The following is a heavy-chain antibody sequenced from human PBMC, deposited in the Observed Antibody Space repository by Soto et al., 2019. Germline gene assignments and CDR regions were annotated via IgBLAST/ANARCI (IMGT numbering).Heavy chain of an antibody. J-gene: IGHJ4*02. V-gene: IGHV4-59*01. Sequence: SETLSLTCTVSAGSISTYYWSWIRQPPGKGLEWIGYIYYSGSTNYNPSLKSRVTISVDTSKNQFSLKLSSVTAADTAVYYCARGVLRYFDWLSAQVFDYWGQGTLVTVSS. CDR3: ARGVLRYFDWLSAQVFDY. D-gene: IGHD3-9*01. CDR1: AGSISTYY. CDR2: IYYSGST.